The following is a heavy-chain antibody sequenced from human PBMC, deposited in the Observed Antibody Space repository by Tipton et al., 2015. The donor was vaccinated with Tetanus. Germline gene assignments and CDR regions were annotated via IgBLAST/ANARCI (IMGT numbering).Heavy chain of an antibody. CDR3: ARDQLGYSDRDALDV. V-gene: IGHV4-31*11. D-gene: IGHD6-13*01. CDR1: GASFRLSGYF. Sequence: TLSLTCDVSGASFRLSGYFWSWVRQHPGRGLEWIGNIQNTGNTHYNPSVESRASISLDTSTNQFYLRLRSVTVADTAVYYCARDQLGYSDRDALDVWGRGTMVTVSS. J-gene: IGHJ3*01. CDR2: IQNTGNT.